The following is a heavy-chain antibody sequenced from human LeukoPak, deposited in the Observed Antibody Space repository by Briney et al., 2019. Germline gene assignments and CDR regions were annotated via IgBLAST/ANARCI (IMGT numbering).Heavy chain of an antibody. CDR1: GFTVSSDL. CDR3: AGGGSMVRGVL. Sequence: GGSLRLSCVVSGFTVSSDLMNWVRQAPGKGLEWVSAMNSGGDTYYADSVRGRFIISRDKSRNTLYLQMNSLRVDDTAVYYCAGGGSMVRGVLWGQGTLVTVSS. V-gene: IGHV3-53*01. D-gene: IGHD3-10*01. J-gene: IGHJ4*02. CDR2: MNSGGDT.